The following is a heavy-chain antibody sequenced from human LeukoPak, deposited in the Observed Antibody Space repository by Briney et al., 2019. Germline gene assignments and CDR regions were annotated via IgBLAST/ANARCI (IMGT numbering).Heavy chain of an antibody. CDR1: GGSFSGDS. J-gene: IGHJ4*02. CDR3: ASDLLDAPEGLRDY. CDR2: INHSGST. V-gene: IGHV4-34*01. D-gene: IGHD1-1*01. Sequence: SETLSLTCAVYGGSFSGDSWNWIRQPPGKGLEWIGEINHSGSTNYNPSLKSRVTISVDTSKNQFSLKLSSVTAADTAVYYCASDLLDAPEGLRDYWGQGTLVTVSS.